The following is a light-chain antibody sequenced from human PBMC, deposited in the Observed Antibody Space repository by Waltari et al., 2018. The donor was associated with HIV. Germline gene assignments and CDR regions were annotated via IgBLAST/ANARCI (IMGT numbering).Light chain of an antibody. J-gene: IGLJ1*01. CDR2: DVT. V-gene: IGLV2-11*01. Sequence: QSALTQPRSVSGSPGQSVTISCTGTTSDVGAYDYVSWYQHHPGKAPKLIIYDVTTRPSGVSDRFSASKSGNTASLSISGLQAEDEADYYCCSYAGTYTYVFGSGTEVTVL. CDR1: TSDVGAYDY. CDR3: CSYAGTYTYV.